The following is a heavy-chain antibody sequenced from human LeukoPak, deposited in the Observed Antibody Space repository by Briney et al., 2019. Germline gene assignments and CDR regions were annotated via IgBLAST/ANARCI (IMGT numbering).Heavy chain of an antibody. Sequence: PGGSLRLSCAASGFTFSTYYMTWVRQAPGKGLEWVAYIKPDGNEKYYVDSVKGRFTISRDNAKNSLYLQMNSLRAEDTAVYYCASDTVDTALGIDYWGQGTLVTVSS. CDR3: ASDTVDTALGIDY. J-gene: IGHJ4*02. CDR1: GFTFSTYY. V-gene: IGHV3-7*02. CDR2: IKPDGNEK. D-gene: IGHD5-18*01.